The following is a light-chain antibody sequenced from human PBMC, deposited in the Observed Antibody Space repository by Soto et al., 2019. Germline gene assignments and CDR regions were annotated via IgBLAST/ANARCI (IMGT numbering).Light chain of an antibody. CDR1: QNINNY. Sequence: DIQMTQSPSSLSASVGDRVTMACQLSQNINNYLNWYQQKPGRAPKLLIYDASNLEAGVPSRFSGRGSGTEFTLTISSLQPDDFATYYCQQYKSYSVITFGQGTRLEI. CDR3: QQYKSYSVIT. V-gene: IGKV1-33*01. J-gene: IGKJ5*01. CDR2: DAS.